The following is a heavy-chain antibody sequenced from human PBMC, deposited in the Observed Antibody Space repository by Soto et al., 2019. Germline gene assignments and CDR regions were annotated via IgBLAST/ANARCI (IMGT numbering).Heavy chain of an antibody. CDR1: GGSINSGSYY. D-gene: IGHD3-10*01. CDR3: SRLGGVDYGSGSYDYYYYGMDV. J-gene: IGHJ6*02. CDR2: IYYSGST. V-gene: IGHV4-39*01. Sequence: KSSETLSLTCTVSGGSINSGSYYWNWIRQPPGKGLEWIGSIYYSGSTYYNPSLKSRVTISVDTSKNQFSLKLSSVTAADTAVYYCSRLGGVDYGSGSYDYYYYGMDVWGQGTTVTVSS.